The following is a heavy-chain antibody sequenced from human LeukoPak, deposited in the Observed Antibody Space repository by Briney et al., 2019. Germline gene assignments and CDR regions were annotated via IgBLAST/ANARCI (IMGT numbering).Heavy chain of an antibody. CDR3: AKDLEAGTSGYSLDY. CDR2: IRNDGSEQ. V-gene: IGHV3-30*02. J-gene: IGHJ4*02. Sequence: PGGSLRLSCAASGFTFRSYGMHWVRQAPGKGLEWVAFIRNDGSEQYYADSVKGRFTISRDNSKNSLHVQMNSLRTEDTALYYCAKDLEAGTSGYSLDYWGQGTLVTVSP. D-gene: IGHD3-22*01. CDR1: GFTFRSYG.